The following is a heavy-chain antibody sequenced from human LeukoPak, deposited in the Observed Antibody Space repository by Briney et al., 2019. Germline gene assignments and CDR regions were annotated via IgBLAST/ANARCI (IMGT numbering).Heavy chain of an antibody. Sequence: GESLTISCKTSGYMFTTYRIGWVRQVPGKGLEWMGIIYSGDSDTTYSPAFQGQVTISVDKSITTAYLHWSSLKASDTAVYYCARRVYYGDYGFDYWGQGTLVTVSS. CDR3: ARRVYYGDYGFDY. V-gene: IGHV5-51*01. J-gene: IGHJ4*02. CDR1: GYMFTTYR. D-gene: IGHD4-17*01. CDR2: IYSGDSDT.